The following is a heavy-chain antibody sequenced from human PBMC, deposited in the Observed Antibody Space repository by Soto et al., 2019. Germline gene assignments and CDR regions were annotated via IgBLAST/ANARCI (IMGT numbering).Heavy chain of an antibody. J-gene: IGHJ6*02. CDR3: ARVFLKGPYGMDV. Sequence: GGSLRLSCAASGFTFSSYAMSWVRQAPGKGLEWVSGINWNGGSTGYADSVKGRFTISRDNAKNSLYLQMNSLRAEDTALYYCARVFLKGPYGMDVWGQGTTVTVSS. CDR2: INWNGGST. CDR1: GFTFSSYA. V-gene: IGHV3-20*04.